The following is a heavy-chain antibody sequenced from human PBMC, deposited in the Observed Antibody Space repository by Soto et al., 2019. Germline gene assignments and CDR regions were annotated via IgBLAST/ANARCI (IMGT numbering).Heavy chain of an antibody. CDR1: DGSINSSSYF. Sequence: SETLSLTCSVSDGSINSSSYFWGWVSPPPGKGLEWIGSIYYSGSTYYNPSLRSRVTISVDTSKNQFSLKLSSVTAADTAVFYCARHYSSGSRNWFDPWGQGTLVTVSS. J-gene: IGHJ5*02. CDR3: ARHYSSGSRNWFDP. D-gene: IGHD6-19*01. CDR2: IYYSGST. V-gene: IGHV4-39*01.